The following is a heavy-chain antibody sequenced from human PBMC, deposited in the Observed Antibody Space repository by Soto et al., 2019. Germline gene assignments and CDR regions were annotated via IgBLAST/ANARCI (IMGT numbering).Heavy chain of an antibody. CDR3: ARDLGDY. V-gene: IGHV3-33*01. CDR2: IWYDGSNK. CDR1: GFTFSRYG. J-gene: IGHJ4*02. Sequence: QVQLVESGGGVVQPGRSLRLSCAASGFTFSRYGLHWVRQAPGKGLEWVAVIWYDGSNKYYADSVKGRFTLSRDNSKNTLYLQMNSLRAEDTAVYYCARDLGDYWGQGTLVTVSS.